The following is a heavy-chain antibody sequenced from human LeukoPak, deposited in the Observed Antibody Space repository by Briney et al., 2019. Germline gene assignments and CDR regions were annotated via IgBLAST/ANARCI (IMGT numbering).Heavy chain of an antibody. J-gene: IGHJ4*02. CDR3: ASVALRDYDILTGYYSRDY. D-gene: IGHD3-9*01. V-gene: IGHV3-30-3*01. CDR2: ISYDGSNK. Sequence: GGSLRLSCAASGFTFSSYAMHWVRQAPGKGLEWVAVISYDGSNKYYADSVKGRFTISRDNSKNTLYLQMNSLGAEDTAVYDCASVALRDYDILTGYYSRDYWGQGTLVTVSS. CDR1: GFTFSSYA.